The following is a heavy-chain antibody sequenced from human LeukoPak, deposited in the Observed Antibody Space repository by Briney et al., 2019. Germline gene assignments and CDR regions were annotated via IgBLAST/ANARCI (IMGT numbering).Heavy chain of an antibody. J-gene: IGHJ6*02. CDR3: ASSTVTHYYYYYGMDV. D-gene: IGHD4-17*01. V-gene: IGHV4-34*01. Sequence: SETLSLTCAVYGGSFSGYYWSWIRQPPGKGLEWIGEINHSGSTNYNPSLKSRVTISVDTSKNQFSLKLSSVTAADTAVCYCASSTVTHYYYYYGMDVWGQGTTVTVSS. CDR1: GGSFSGYY. CDR2: INHSGST.